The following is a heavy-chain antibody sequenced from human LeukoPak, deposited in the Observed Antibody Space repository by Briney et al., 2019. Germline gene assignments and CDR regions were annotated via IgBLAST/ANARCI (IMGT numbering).Heavy chain of an antibody. Sequence: PGGSLRLSCAASGFTFSSYSMTWVRQAPGKGLEWVSSISSSSSYIYYADSVKGRFTISRDNAKNSLYLQMNSLRAEDTAVYYCAREHYYDSSGYPTTPDYWGEGTLVTVSS. J-gene: IGHJ4*02. CDR2: ISSSSSYI. CDR1: GFTFSSYS. D-gene: IGHD3-22*01. V-gene: IGHV3-21*01. CDR3: AREHYYDSSGYPTTPDY.